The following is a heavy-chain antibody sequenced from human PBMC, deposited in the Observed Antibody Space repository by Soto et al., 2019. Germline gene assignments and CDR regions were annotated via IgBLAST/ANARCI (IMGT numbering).Heavy chain of an antibody. D-gene: IGHD1-26*01. V-gene: IGHV1-2*04. J-gene: IGHJ4*02. CDR3: ARSTIVGALVDY. CDR2: INPNSGGT. CDR1: GYTFTGYY. Sequence: ASVKVSCKASGYTFTGYYMHWVRQAPGQGLEWMGWINPNSGGTNYAQKFQGWVTMTRDTSISTAYMELSRLRSDDTAVYYCARSTIVGALVDYWGQGTLVTVSS.